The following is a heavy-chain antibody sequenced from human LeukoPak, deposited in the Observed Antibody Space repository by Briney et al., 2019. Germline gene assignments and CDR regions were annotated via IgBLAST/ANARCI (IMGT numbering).Heavy chain of an antibody. CDR1: RFTFSSYA. Sequence: PGGSLRLSCAASRFTFSSYAMNWVRQAPGKGLEWVAVISYDERNKYYADFAKGRFTISRDNSKNTLYLQMNSLRAEDTAVYYCARWRDSYNVVDYWGQGTLVTVSS. D-gene: IGHD5-24*01. CDR2: ISYDERNK. J-gene: IGHJ4*02. CDR3: ARWRDSYNVVDY. V-gene: IGHV3-30*04.